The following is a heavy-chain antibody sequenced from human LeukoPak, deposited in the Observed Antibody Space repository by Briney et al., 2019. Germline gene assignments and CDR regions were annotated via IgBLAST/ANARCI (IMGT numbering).Heavy chain of an antibody. J-gene: IGHJ4*02. D-gene: IGHD3-9*01. V-gene: IGHV3-9*01. CDR3: AKDITGVMYYDILTGLDH. CDR2: ISWNSGSI. CDR1: GFTFDDYA. Sequence: GRSLRLSCAASGFTFDDYAMHWVRQAPGKGLEWVSGISWNSGSIGYADSVKGRFTISRDNAKNSLYLQMNSLRAEDTALYYCAKDITGVMYYDILTGLDHWGQGTLVTVSS.